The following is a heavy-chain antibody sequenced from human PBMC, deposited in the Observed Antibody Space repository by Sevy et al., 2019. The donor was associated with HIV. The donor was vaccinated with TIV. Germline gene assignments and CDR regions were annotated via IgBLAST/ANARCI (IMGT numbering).Heavy chain of an antibody. D-gene: IGHD1-7*01. CDR2: ISHDGSNK. J-gene: IGHJ4*02. CDR3: ARALLRTTAMTHFDY. CDR1: GFTFSSYA. Sequence: GGSLRLSCAASGFTFSSYAMHWVRQAPGKGLEWVAVISHDGSNKYYADSVKGRFTISRDNSKNTLYLQMNSLRAEDTAVYYCARALLRTTAMTHFDYWGQGTLVTVSS. V-gene: IGHV3-30-3*01.